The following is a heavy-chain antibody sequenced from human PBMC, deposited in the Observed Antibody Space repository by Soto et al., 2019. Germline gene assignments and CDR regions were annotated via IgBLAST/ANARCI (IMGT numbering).Heavy chain of an antibody. D-gene: IGHD2-8*02. J-gene: IGHJ4*02. CDR1: GGSINSGNYY. CDR2: IYYTGTT. V-gene: IGHV4-30-4*01. Sequence: QVQLQESGPGLVKPSQTLSLTCSVSGGSINSGNYYWSWIRQPPGKCPEFIGYIYYTGTTYYNPSLKSRVTLSVDTSKNQFSLKLTSVTAADTAVFFCARDSRYCTGYGCERAFVNWGQGTLVTVSS. CDR3: ARDSRYCTGYGCERAFVN.